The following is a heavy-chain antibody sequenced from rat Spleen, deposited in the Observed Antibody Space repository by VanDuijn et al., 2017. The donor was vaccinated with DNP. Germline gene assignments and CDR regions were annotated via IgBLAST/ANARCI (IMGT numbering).Heavy chain of an antibody. D-gene: IGHD1-4*01. V-gene: IGHV1-43*01. CDR2: INTGGAGT. CDR3: ARGGYGIWFAY. CDR1: GYTFTRYY. J-gene: IGHJ3*01. Sequence: QVKLQQSGAELAKPGTSGKISCKASGYTFTRYYISWIKQTTGQGLEYIGYINTGGAGTNYNEKFKGKATLTVDKSSSTTFMQLSSLTPADSAVYYCARGGYGIWFAYWDQGTLVTVSS.